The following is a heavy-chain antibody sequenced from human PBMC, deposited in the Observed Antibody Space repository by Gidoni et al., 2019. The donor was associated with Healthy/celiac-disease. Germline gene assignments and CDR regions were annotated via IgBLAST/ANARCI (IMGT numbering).Heavy chain of an antibody. Sequence: EVQLVESGGGLVQPGGSLRLSCAASGFTFRSYSMNWVRQAPGKGLAWVSDIRSSSSTIYYADSVKGRFTISRDNAKNSLYLQMNSLRAEDTAVYYCARDLGPLATVTTVGWFDPWGQGTLVTVSS. CDR3: ARDLGPLATVTTVGWFDP. J-gene: IGHJ5*02. V-gene: IGHV3-48*01. CDR1: GFTFRSYS. CDR2: IRSSSSTI. D-gene: IGHD4-17*01.